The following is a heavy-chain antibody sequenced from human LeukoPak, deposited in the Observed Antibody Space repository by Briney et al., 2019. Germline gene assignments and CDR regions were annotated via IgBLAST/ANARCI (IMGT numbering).Heavy chain of an antibody. J-gene: IGHJ6*03. CDR1: GFTFSSYS. Sequence: PGGSLRLSCAASGFTFSSYSMNWVRQAPGKVLEWVSSISSSSSYIYYADSVKGRFTISRDNAKNSLYLQMNSLRAEDTAVYYCARDGRYDFWSGSRPNYYMDVWGKGTTVTVSS. CDR3: ARDGRYDFWSGSRPNYYMDV. CDR2: ISSSSSYI. D-gene: IGHD3-3*01. V-gene: IGHV3-21*01.